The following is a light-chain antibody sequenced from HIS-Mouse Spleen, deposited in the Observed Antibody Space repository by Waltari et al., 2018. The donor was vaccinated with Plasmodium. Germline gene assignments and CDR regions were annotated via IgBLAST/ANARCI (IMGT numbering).Light chain of an antibody. CDR1: KLGAKY. CDR2: QDT. J-gene: IGLJ2*01. Sequence: STGQTSSIICAGDKLGAKYACWYQQKPGQSHVLFFYQDTRRPSGIPERFSGSNSGNTATLTIGGTQAMDEADYYCQAWDSSTVVFGGGTKLTVL. V-gene: IGLV3-1*01. CDR3: QAWDSSTVV.